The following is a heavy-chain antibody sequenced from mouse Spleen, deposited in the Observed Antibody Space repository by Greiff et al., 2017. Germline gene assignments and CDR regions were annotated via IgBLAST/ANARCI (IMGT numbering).Heavy chain of an antibody. Sequence: VQLQQSGPELVKPGASVKISCKASGYAFSNSWMNWVNQRPGKGLEWIGRIYPGDGDTNYNGKFKGKATLTADKSSSTAYMQLSSLTSEDSAVYYCAREVLFAYWGQGTLVTVSA. J-gene: IGHJ3*01. CDR2: IYPGDGDT. D-gene: IGHD2-14*01. CDR1: GYAFSNSW. CDR3: AREVLFAY. V-gene: IGHV1-82*01.